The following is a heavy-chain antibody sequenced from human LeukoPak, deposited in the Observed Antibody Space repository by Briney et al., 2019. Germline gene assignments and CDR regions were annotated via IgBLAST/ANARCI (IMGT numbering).Heavy chain of an antibody. D-gene: IGHD3-9*01. V-gene: IGHV4-30-4*08. CDR1: GGSISSVDYY. J-gene: IGHJ4*02. CDR3: ALRYYDILTGYSEFDY. CDR2: IYYSGST. Sequence: SETLSLTCTVSGGSISSVDYYWSWIRQPPGKGLEWIGYIYYSGSTYYNSSLKSRVTISVDTSKNQFSLKLSSVTAADTAVYYCALRYYDILTGYSEFDYWGQGTLVTVSS.